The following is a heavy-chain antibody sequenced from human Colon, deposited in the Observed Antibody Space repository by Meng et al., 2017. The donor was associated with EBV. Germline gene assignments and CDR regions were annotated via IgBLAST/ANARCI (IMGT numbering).Heavy chain of an antibody. Sequence: QVPLKGSGPGLVKPSGTLSLTCAVAGGSISSSHWWTWVRQPPGKGLEWIGEVYHTGSTKYNPSLKSRLTISVDKSKNQFSLNLTSVTAADTAVYYCARVWQSLTAFFDSWGQGTLVTVSS. J-gene: IGHJ4*02. D-gene: IGHD2-21*01. CDR3: ARVWQSLTAFFDS. CDR2: VYHTGST. CDR1: GGSISSSHW. V-gene: IGHV4-4*02.